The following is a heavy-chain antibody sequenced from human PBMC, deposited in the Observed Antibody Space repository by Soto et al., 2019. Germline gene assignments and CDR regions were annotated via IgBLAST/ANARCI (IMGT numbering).Heavy chain of an antibody. CDR1: GGSISSTNW. CDR3: VRQGFGALHGLVDV. J-gene: IGHJ6*02. Sequence: SETLSLTCAVSGGSISSTNWWSWVRQPPGKGLEWIGEIYHNGRFNYNPYLRSRLTISIDKSKNQLSLKLTSVTATDTAVYYCVRQGFGALHGLVDVWGQGTTVTVSS. CDR2: IYHNGRF. V-gene: IGHV4-4*02. D-gene: IGHD3-10*01.